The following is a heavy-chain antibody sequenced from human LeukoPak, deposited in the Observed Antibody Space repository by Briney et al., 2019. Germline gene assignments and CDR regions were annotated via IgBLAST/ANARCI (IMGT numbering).Heavy chain of an antibody. D-gene: IGHD1-26*01. CDR3: ARGDGEGATIHAFDM. CDR2: INPNSGGT. Sequence: GASVKVSCKASGYTFTGYYMHWVRQAPGQGLEWMGWINPNSGGTNYAQKFQGRVTMTTDTSTSTAYMELRSLRSDDTAVYYCARGDGEGATIHAFDMWGQGTMVSVSS. CDR1: GYTFTGYY. J-gene: IGHJ3*02. V-gene: IGHV1-2*02.